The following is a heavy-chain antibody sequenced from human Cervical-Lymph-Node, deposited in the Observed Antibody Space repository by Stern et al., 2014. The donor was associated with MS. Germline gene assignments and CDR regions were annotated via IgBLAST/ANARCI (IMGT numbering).Heavy chain of an antibody. CDR1: GYSFSNTW. CDR2: IYPEDSDT. V-gene: IGHV5-51*01. J-gene: IGHJ3*01. D-gene: IGHD3-10*01. CDR3: ARPLRGINNAFDA. Sequence: VQLMQSGGEVKKAGESLKISCKGSGYSFSNTWIGWVRQMPGKGLEWMGFIYPEDSDTRYSPSFQGQVSISADTSISTTYLHWSSLKASDTAMYFCARPLRGINNAFDAWGQGTMVTVYS.